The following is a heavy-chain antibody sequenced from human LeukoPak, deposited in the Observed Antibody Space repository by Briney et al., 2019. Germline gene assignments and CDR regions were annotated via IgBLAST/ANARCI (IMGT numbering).Heavy chain of an antibody. V-gene: IGHV4-38-2*02. CDR3: ATARSFGAHTGSYYYMDV. D-gene: IGHD1-14*01. CDR2: IYHSGST. J-gene: IGHJ6*03. CDR1: GYSISSGYY. Sequence: SETLSLTCTVSGYSISSGYYWGWIRQPPGKGLEWIGSIYHSGSTYYNPSLKSRVTISVDTSKNQFSLKLSSVTAADTAVYYCATARSFGAHTGSYYYMDVWGKGTTVTISS.